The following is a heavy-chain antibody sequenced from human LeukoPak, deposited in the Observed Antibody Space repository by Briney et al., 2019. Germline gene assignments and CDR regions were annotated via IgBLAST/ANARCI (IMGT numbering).Heavy chain of an antibody. Sequence: PGGSLRLSCAASGFTFSSYSMNWVRQAPGRGLEWVSSISSSSSYIYYADSVKGRFTISRDNAKNSLYLQMNSLRAEDTAVYYCARDLSYYDRNFDLWGRGTLVTVSS. CDR1: GFTFSSYS. CDR3: ARDLSYYDRNFDL. J-gene: IGHJ2*01. V-gene: IGHV3-21*01. D-gene: IGHD3-22*01. CDR2: ISSSSSYI.